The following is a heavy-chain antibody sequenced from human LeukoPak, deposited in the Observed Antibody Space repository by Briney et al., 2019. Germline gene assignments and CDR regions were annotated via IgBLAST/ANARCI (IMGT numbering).Heavy chain of an antibody. CDR2: ITGGGSGI. V-gene: IGHV3-23*01. J-gene: IGHJ4*02. CDR1: GFSFSNYA. CDR3: AKWGDYDVLTGYYVSDY. Sequence: GGSLLLSCAASGFSFSNYAMSWVRQAPGKGLEWVSAITGGGSGIYYADSMKSRFTISRDNSKNTLYLQINSLRAEDTAVYYCAKWGDYDVLTGYYVSDYWGQGTLVTVSS. D-gene: IGHD3-9*01.